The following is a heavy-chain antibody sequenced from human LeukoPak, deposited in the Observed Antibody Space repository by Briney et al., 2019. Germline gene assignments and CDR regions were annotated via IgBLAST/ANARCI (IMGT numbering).Heavy chain of an antibody. J-gene: IGHJ4*02. CDR2: ISYDGSNK. CDR3: AKDGEGAAAGSFDY. D-gene: IGHD6-13*01. V-gene: IGHV3-30*18. Sequence: GGSLRLSCAASGFTVSSNYMSWVRQAPGKGLEWVAVISYDGSNKYYADSGKGRFTISRDNSKNTLYLQMNSLRAEDTAVYYCAKDGEGAAAGSFDYWGQGTLVTVSS. CDR1: GFTVSSNY.